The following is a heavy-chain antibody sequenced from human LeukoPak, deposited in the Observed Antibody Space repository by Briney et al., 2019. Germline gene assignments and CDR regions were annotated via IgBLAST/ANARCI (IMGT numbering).Heavy chain of an antibody. Sequence: SETLSLTCAVYGGSFSGYYWSWIRQPPGKGLEWIGEINHSGSTNYNPSLKSRVTISVDTSKNQFSLKLSSVTAADTAVYYCARDLKVEGFDYWGQGTLVTVSS. J-gene: IGHJ4*02. V-gene: IGHV4-34*01. CDR3: ARDLKVEGFDY. CDR1: GGSFSGYY. D-gene: IGHD5-24*01. CDR2: INHSGST.